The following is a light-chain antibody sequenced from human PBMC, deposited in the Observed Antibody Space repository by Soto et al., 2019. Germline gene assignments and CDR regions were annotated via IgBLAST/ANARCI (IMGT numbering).Light chain of an antibody. J-gene: IGKJ2*01. V-gene: IGKV1-5*03. CDR3: QQYYSYST. CDR1: QSISSW. Sequence: DIQMTQSPSTLSASVGDRVTITYRASQSISSWLAWYQQKPGKAPKLLIYKASTLESGVPSRFSGSGSGTEFTLTISSLQPDDSATYYCQQYYSYSTFGQGTKLEMK. CDR2: KAS.